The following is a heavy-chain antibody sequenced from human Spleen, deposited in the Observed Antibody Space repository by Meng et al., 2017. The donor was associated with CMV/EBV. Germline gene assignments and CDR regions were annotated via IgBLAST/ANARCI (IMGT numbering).Heavy chain of an antibody. CDR3: AKEQYIVVLPTASGGFDS. Sequence: GGSLRLSCAASGFTFSNYWMHWVRQVPGKGLAWVSRISSEGSGTNYADSVKGRFTISRDNSKNMLYLQMNSLRADDTAMYYCAKEQYIVVLPTASGGFDSWGQGSLVTVSS. CDR2: ISSEGSGT. D-gene: IGHD2-2*01. J-gene: IGHJ4*02. V-gene: IGHV3-74*01. CDR1: GFTFSNYW.